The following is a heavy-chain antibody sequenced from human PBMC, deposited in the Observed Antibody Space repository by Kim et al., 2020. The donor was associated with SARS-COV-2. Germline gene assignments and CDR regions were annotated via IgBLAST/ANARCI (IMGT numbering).Heavy chain of an antibody. D-gene: IGHD5-18*01. V-gene: IGHV3-23*01. Sequence: GGSLRLSCAASGFTFSSYAMSWVRQAPGKGLEWVSAISGSGGSTYYADSVKGRFTISRDNSKNTLYLQMNSLRAEDTAVYYCAKAGEDTAMVPPLLNYFDYWGQGTLVTVSS. CDR2: ISGSGGST. CDR1: GFTFSSYA. CDR3: AKAGEDTAMVPPLLNYFDY. J-gene: IGHJ4*02.